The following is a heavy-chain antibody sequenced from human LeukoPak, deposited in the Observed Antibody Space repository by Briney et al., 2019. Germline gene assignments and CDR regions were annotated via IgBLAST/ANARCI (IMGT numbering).Heavy chain of an antibody. D-gene: IGHD5-24*01. Sequence: ASVKVSCKASGYTCTGYYMQWVRQAPGQGLEWRGWINTNSGGTNYAQKFQGRVTMTRDTSISTAYMDLSRLRSDDTAVHYCARDGYNQPVLTYWGQGTLVTVSS. CDR3: ARDGYNQPVLTY. CDR2: INTNSGGT. V-gene: IGHV1-2*02. J-gene: IGHJ4*02. CDR1: GYTCTGYY.